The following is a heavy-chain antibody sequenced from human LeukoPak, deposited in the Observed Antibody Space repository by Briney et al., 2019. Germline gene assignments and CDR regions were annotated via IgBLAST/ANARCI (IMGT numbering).Heavy chain of an antibody. CDR2: ISHDGNTG. Sequence: GGSLRLSCAASKFMFSAYNMHWVRQVPGKGLEWLAIISHDGNTGHYADSVKGRFTISRDNSKDTVDLQMNSLRADDTAVYYCARDFNWAFNYWGQGTLVTVSS. CDR1: KFMFSAYN. V-gene: IGHV3-30-3*01. D-gene: IGHD3-16*01. CDR3: ARDFNWAFNY. J-gene: IGHJ4*02.